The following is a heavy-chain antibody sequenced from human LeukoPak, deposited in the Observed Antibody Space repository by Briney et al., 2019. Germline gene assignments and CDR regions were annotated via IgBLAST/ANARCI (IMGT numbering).Heavy chain of an antibody. Sequence: SGGSLRLSCAASGFTFSSYGMYWVRQAPGKGLEWVAVIWYDGSNKYYADSVKGRFTISRDNSKNTLYLQMNSLRAEDTAVYYCTKNSRVNYYFDYWGQGTLVTVSS. V-gene: IGHV3-33*06. J-gene: IGHJ4*02. CDR1: GFTFSSYG. CDR3: TKNSRVNYYFDY. D-gene: IGHD3-10*01. CDR2: IWYDGSNK.